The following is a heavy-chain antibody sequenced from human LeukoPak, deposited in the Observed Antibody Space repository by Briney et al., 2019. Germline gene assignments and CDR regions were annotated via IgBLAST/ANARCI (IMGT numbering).Heavy chain of an antibody. V-gene: IGHV1-46*01. CDR2: INPTSGST. CDR3: ARVPLVGSSGFYFDY. J-gene: IGHJ4*02. CDR1: GYTFTSYY. Sequence: ASVEVSCKASGYTFTSYYIHWVRQAPGQGLEWMGIINPTSGSTSYAQKFQGGVTMTRDTSTSTVYMELSSLRSEDTAVYYCARVPLVGSSGFYFDYWGQGTLVTVSS. D-gene: IGHD6-19*01.